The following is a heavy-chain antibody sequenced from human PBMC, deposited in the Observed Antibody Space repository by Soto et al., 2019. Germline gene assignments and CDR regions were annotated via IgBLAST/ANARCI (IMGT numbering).Heavy chain of an antibody. V-gene: IGHV4-30-2*01. CDR2: IYHSGST. CDR3: ARSLYSSFGGGYDY. Sequence: PSETLSLTCAVSGGSISSGGYSWSWIRQPPGKGLEWIGYIYHSGSTYYNPSPKNRLSISVDTSKNHFSLTLSSMTAADTAVYYCARSLYSSFGGGYDYWGLGTLVTVSS. D-gene: IGHD3-10*01. CDR1: GGSISSGGYS. J-gene: IGHJ4*02.